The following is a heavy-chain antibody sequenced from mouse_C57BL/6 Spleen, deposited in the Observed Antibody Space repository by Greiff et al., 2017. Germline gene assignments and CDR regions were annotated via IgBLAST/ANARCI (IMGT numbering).Heavy chain of an antibody. Sequence: VQLQQSGPELVKPGASVKISCKASGYAFSSSWMNWVKQRPGKGLEWIGRIYPGDGDTNYNGKFKGKATLTADKSSSTAYMQLSSLTSEDSAVYFCARSGSNYRSYAMDYWGQGTSVTVSS. CDR1: GYAFSSSW. D-gene: IGHD2-5*01. CDR3: ARSGSNYRSYAMDY. J-gene: IGHJ4*01. CDR2: IYPGDGDT. V-gene: IGHV1-82*01.